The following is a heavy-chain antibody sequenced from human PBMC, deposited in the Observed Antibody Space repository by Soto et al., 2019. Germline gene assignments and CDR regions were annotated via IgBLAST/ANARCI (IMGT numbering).Heavy chain of an antibody. Sequence: SETLSLTCTVSGGSISSSSYYWGWIRQPPGKGLEWIGSIYYSGSTYYNPSLKSRVTISVDASKNQFSLKLSSVTAADTAVYYCASEDVSVGATTDYWGQGTLVTAPQ. J-gene: IGHJ4*02. V-gene: IGHV4-39*01. CDR3: ASEDVSVGATTDY. CDR2: IYYSGST. CDR1: GGSISSSSYY. D-gene: IGHD1-26*01.